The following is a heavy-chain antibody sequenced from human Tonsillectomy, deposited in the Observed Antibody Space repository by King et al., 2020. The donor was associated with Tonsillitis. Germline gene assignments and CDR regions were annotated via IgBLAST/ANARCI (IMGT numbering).Heavy chain of an antibody. CDR1: GGSINNGGYY. D-gene: IGHD2/OR15-2a*01. CDR3: ARAPPVTTVLYYYYYMDV. J-gene: IGHJ6*03. V-gene: IGHV4-31*03. Sequence: QLQESGPGLVKPSQTLSLTCTVSGGSINNGGYYWSWIRQHPGKGLEWIGYIYYSGNTYYNPSLKSRVTISVDTSKNQFSLKLSSVTAADTAVYYCARAPPVTTVLYYYYYMDVWGKGTTVTVSS. CDR2: IYYSGNT.